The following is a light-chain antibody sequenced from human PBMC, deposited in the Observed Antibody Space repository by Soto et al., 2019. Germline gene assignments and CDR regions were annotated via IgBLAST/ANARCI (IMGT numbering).Light chain of an antibody. CDR3: QQYSSSRT. CDR2: GGS. Sequence: EIVLTQSPATLSVSPGERATLSCRASQSVNKHLAWYQHRPGQAPRLLIYGGSSRATGIPVRFSGSGSETGFTLTITRLEPEDFAMYYCQQYSSSRTFGQGTKVDIK. V-gene: IGKV3-20*01. J-gene: IGKJ1*01. CDR1: QSVNKH.